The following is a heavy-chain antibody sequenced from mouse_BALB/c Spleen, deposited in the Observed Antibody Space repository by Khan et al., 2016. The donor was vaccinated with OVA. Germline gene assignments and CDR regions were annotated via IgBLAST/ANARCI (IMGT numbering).Heavy chain of an antibody. Sequence: EVQLQESGPELVKPGASVKISCRASGYTFTDYIMDWVKQSHGKSLEWIGYIYPNNGDTDYNQKFKTKATLTVDISSSTAYMQLRSLTSEDSAVYYCARSGYGWFAYWGQGTLVTVSA. CDR2: IYPNNGDT. V-gene: IGHV1S29*02. D-gene: IGHD1-1*01. CDR1: GYTFTDYI. J-gene: IGHJ3*01. CDR3: ARSGYGWFAY.